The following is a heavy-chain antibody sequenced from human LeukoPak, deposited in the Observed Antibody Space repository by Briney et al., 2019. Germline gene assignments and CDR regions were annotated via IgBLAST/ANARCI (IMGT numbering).Heavy chain of an antibody. V-gene: IGHV5-51*01. CDR1: GYSFSNYW. D-gene: IGHD6-6*01. Sequence: GESLKISCKGSGYSFSNYWIGWVRQMPGKGLGWMGIIYPGDSDTRYGPSFQGQVTISADKSITTAYLQWSSLKASDSAMYYCARRFTYSSSSAPFDYWGQGTLVTVSS. J-gene: IGHJ4*02. CDR3: ARRFTYSSSSAPFDY. CDR2: IYPGDSDT.